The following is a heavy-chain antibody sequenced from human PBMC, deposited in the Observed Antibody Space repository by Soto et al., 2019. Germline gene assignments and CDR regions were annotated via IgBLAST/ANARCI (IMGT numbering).Heavy chain of an antibody. J-gene: IGHJ4*02. CDR2: ISSSSSYI. CDR1: GFTFSSYS. Sequence: GGSLRLSCAASGFTFSSYSMNWVRQAPGKGLEWVSSISSSSSYIYYADSVKGRFTISRDNAKNSLYLQMNSLRAEDTAVYYCARDPASDIVVVVAATIYFDYWGQGTLVTVSS. V-gene: IGHV3-21*01. D-gene: IGHD2-15*01. CDR3: ARDPASDIVVVVAATIYFDY.